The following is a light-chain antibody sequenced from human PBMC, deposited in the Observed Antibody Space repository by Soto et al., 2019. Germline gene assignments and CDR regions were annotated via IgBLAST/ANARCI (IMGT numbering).Light chain of an antibody. Sequence: IVLTQSPGTISLSPGEGATLSCRASQSVSNNYLAWYQQKPGQAPRLLVYGASSRATGIPDRFSGSGSGTDFNLTISRLEPEDFAVYYCQQYANSPYTFGLGIKVEIK. CDR3: QQYANSPYT. J-gene: IGKJ2*01. V-gene: IGKV3-20*01. CDR2: GAS. CDR1: QSVSNNY.